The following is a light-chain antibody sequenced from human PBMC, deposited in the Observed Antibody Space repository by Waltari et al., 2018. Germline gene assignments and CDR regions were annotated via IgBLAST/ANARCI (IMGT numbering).Light chain of an antibody. J-gene: IGLJ1*01. CDR2: DVN. V-gene: IGLV2-11*01. CDR3: CSYAGTYTYV. CDR1: SSDIAVYNF. Sequence: QSALTQPRSVSGSPGQSVTISCTGTSSDIAVYNFVSWYQQHPGKAPRLMIYDVNKRPSGGPERFSGSKSGNTASLTISGLQAEDGADYYCCSYAGTYTYVFGPATKVTV.